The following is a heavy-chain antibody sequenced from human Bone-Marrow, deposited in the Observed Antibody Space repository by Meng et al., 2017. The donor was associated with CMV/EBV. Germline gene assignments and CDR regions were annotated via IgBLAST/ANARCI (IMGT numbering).Heavy chain of an antibody. V-gene: IGHV3-30*02. J-gene: IGHJ3*02. CDR1: GFTLSSYG. Sequence: GESLKISFQMSGFTLSSYGMHWVRQAPGKGLEWVAFIRDDGSNTYYADSVKGRLTISRDNAKNSLYLQMNSLRAEDTAVYYCAKILFGYDFWSGYQNSNDAFDIWGQGTMVTVSS. CDR3: AKILFGYDFWSGYQNSNDAFDI. CDR2: IRDDGSNT. D-gene: IGHD3-3*01.